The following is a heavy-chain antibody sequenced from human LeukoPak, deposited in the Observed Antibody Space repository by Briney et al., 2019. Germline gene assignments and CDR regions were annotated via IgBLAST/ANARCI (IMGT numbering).Heavy chain of an antibody. CDR1: GYTFTGYY. D-gene: IGHD5/OR15-5a*01. CDR2: INPNSGGT. CDR3: ARASTMHRGITTPAVY. V-gene: IGHV1-2*02. J-gene: IGHJ4*02. Sequence: ASVKVSCKASGYTFTGYYMHWVRQAPGQGLEWMGWINPNSGGTNYAQKFQGRVTMTRDTSISTAYMELSRLRSDDTAVYYCARASTMHRGITTPAVYWGQGTLVTVSP.